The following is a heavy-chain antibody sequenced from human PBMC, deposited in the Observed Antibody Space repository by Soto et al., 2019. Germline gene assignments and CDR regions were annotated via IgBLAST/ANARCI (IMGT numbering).Heavy chain of an antibody. V-gene: IGHV2-26*01. D-gene: IGHD6-19*01. CDR1: GLSITDSEMG. CDR3: ARRHLAVAVSPWFDP. CDR2: IDSSGEK. J-gene: IGHJ5*02. Sequence: QVTLKESGPVLVKPTETLTFRCTVSGLSITDSEMGVSWIRQPPGQPLEWLAHIDSSGEKSYRTFLKSRLAISKDSSKIQIALSMTNMDAADTATYYCARRHLAVAVSPWFDPWGQGIPVTVSS.